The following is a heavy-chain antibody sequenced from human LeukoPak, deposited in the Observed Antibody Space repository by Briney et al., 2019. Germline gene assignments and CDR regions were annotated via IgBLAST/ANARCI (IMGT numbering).Heavy chain of an antibody. J-gene: IGHJ4*02. D-gene: IGHD4-11*01. CDR2: ISSSGSTI. CDR3: ARSTVSTSFDY. CDR1: GFTFSSYE. V-gene: IGHV3-48*03. Sequence: GGSLRLSCAASGFTFSSYEMNWVRQAPGKGLEWVSYISSSGSTIYYADSVKGRFTISRDNAKNSLYLQMNSLRAEDTAVYYCARSTVSTSFDYWGQGTLVTVSS.